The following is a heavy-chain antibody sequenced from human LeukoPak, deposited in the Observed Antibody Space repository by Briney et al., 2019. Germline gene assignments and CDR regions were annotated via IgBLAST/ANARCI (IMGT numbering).Heavy chain of an antibody. CDR2: VNSDGSGT. V-gene: IGHV3-74*01. CDR3: VCLGLGGLSLD. Sequence: GGSLRLSCAASGFTFSRYSMHWVRQAPGKGLVWVSHVNSDGSGTDYADSVKGRFTISKDNAKNTLYLQMNSLRVEDTAVYYCVCLGLGGLSLDWGQGTLVTVSS. CDR1: GFTFSRYS. D-gene: IGHD3-16*01. J-gene: IGHJ4*02.